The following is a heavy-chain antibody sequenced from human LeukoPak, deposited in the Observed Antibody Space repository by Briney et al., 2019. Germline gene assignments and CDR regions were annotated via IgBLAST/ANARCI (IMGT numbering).Heavy chain of an antibody. Sequence: SSETLSLTCTVSGGSISSSSYYWGWIRQPPGKGLEWIGSIYYSGSTYYNPSLKSRVTISVDTSKNQFSLQLNSVTPEDTAVYYCARRPSLDNEGFDYWGQGTLVTVSS. D-gene: IGHD1-1*01. CDR2: IYYSGST. J-gene: IGHJ4*02. V-gene: IGHV4-39*07. CDR1: GGSISSSSYY. CDR3: ARRPSLDNEGFDY.